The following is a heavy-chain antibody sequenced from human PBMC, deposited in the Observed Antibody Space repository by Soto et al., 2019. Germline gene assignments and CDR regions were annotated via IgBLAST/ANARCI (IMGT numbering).Heavy chain of an antibody. CDR3: ARTQVRGVIIGYYYYGMDV. CDR2: ISADNGNT. Sequence: ASVKVSCKASGYTFTSYGISWVRQAPGQGLEWMGWISADNGNTNYAQKLQGRVTMTTDTSTSTAYMELSSLRSEDTAVYYCARTQVRGVIIGYYYYGMDVWGQGTTVTVSS. D-gene: IGHD3-10*01. J-gene: IGHJ6*02. V-gene: IGHV1-18*01. CDR1: GYTFTSYG.